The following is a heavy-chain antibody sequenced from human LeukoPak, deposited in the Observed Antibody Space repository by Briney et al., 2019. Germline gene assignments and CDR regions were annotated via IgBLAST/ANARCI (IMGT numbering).Heavy chain of an antibody. V-gene: IGHV1-18*01. CDR1: GYTFTSYG. CDR2: ISAYNGNT. D-gene: IGHD6-19*01. Sequence: ASVKLSCKASGYTFTSYGISWVRQAPGQGLEWMGWISAYNGNTNYAQKPQGRVTMTTDTSTSTAYMELRSLRSDGTAVYYCARVILAVAGFYMDVWGKGTTVTVSS. J-gene: IGHJ6*03. CDR3: ARVILAVAGFYMDV.